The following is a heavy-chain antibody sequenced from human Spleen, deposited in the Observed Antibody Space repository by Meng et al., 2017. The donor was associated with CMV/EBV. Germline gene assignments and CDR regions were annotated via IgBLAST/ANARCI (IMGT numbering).Heavy chain of an antibody. CDR1: GFTFSSYS. V-gene: IGHV3-30*04. CDR2: ISYDGRNY. Sequence: GESLKISCAASGFTFSSYSMHWARQAPGKGLEWVALISYDGRNYYNEDSVKGRFTISRDNSKSTLYLQMNNLRAEDTALYYCAIIPNSSGYYYFDYWGQGTLVTVSS. D-gene: IGHD3-22*01. J-gene: IGHJ4*02. CDR3: AIIPNSSGYYYFDY.